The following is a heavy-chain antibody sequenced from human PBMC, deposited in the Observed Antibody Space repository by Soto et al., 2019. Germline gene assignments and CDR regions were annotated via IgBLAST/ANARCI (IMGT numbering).Heavy chain of an antibody. CDR2: IRSKAYGGTT. J-gene: IGHJ6*02. Sequence: PGGTLRLSCTASGFTLGDYAMSWVRQAPGQGLTWVGFIRSKAYGGTTEYAASVKGRFTFSRDDSKSIAYLQISSLKTYDTAVYYCTRDALAARPGRYYYYGMDVWGQGTTVTVSS. V-gene: IGHV3-49*04. D-gene: IGHD6-6*01. CDR3: TRDALAARPGRYYYYGMDV. CDR1: GFTLGDYA.